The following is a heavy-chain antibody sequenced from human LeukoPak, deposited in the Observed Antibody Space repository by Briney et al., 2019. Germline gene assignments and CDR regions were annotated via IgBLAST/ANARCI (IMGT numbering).Heavy chain of an antibody. CDR2: IYHSGST. Sequence: PSETLSLTCTVSGGSISSGGYYWSWIRQPSGKGLEWIGYIYHSGSTYYNPSLKSRVTISVDRSKNQFSLKLSSVTAADTAVYYCARDPDWEAFDAFDIWGQGTMVTVSS. CDR3: ARDPDWEAFDAFDI. D-gene: IGHD3-9*01. CDR1: GGSISSGGYY. J-gene: IGHJ3*02. V-gene: IGHV4-30-2*01.